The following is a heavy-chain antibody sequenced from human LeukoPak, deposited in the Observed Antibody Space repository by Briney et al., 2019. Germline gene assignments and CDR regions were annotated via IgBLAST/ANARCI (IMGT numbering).Heavy chain of an antibody. D-gene: IGHD6-19*01. J-gene: IGHJ2*01. CDR2: IYYTGST. Sequence: KPSETLSLTCTVSGGSISSSRYYWGWIRQPPGKGLEWIGSIYYTGSTYYNPSLRSRVSISVDTSKNQFTLKLSSVTAADTAVYYCARSLSSGCYFDLWGRGTLVTVSP. CDR3: ARSLSSGCYFDL. CDR1: GGSISSSRYY. V-gene: IGHV4-39*01.